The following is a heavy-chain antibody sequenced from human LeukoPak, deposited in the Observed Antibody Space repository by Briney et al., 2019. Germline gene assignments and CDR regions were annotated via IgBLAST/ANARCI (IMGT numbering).Heavy chain of an antibody. Sequence: GGSLRLSCAASGFTFSSNVMHWVRQTPGKGLEWVAAISHDGNNKYYADSVKGRFTISRDNAKNSLYLQMNSLRAEDTAVYYCAREGIAARPGYWGQGTLVTVSS. CDR1: GFTFSSNV. CDR3: AREGIAARPGY. V-gene: IGHV3-30-3*01. D-gene: IGHD6-6*01. J-gene: IGHJ4*02. CDR2: ISHDGNNK.